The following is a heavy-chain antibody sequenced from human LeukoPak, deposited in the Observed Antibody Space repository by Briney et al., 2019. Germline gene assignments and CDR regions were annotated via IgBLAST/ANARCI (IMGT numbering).Heavy chain of an antibody. CDR3: ARDQCDSSGYYQTSLFDY. V-gene: IGHV6-1*01. CDR2: TYYRSKWYN. J-gene: IGHJ4*02. Sequence: SQTLSLTCAISGDSVSSNSAAWNWIRQSPSRGLEWLGRTYYRSKWYNDYAVSVKSRITINPDTSKNQFSLQLNSVTPEDTAVYYCARDQCDSSGYYQTSLFDYWGQGTLVTVSS. D-gene: IGHD3-22*01. CDR1: GDSVSSNSAA.